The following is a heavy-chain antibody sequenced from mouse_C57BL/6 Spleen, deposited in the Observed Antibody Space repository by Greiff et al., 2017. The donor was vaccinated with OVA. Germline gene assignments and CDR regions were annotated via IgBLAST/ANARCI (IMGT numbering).Heavy chain of an antibody. V-gene: IGHV1-15*01. Sequence: QVHVKQSGAELVRPGASVTLSCKASGYTFTDYEMHWVKQTPVHGLEWIGAIDPETGGTAYNQKFKGKAILTADKSSSTAYMELRSLTSEDSAVYYCTRRAYYSKGDAMDYWGQGTSVTVSS. J-gene: IGHJ4*01. CDR3: TRRAYYSKGDAMDY. D-gene: IGHD2-5*01. CDR1: GYTFTDYE. CDR2: IDPETGGT.